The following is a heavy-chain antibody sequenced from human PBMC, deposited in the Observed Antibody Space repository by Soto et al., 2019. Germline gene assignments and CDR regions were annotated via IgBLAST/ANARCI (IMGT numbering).Heavy chain of an antibody. J-gene: IGHJ4*02. D-gene: IGHD6-19*01. CDR3: ARQRIAGAATYYLDD. V-gene: IGHV5-51*01. CDR2: IYPGDSDT. Sequence: GESLKTSCKGSGYSFTSYWIGWVRQMPGKGLEWLGIIYPGDSDTRYSPSFQGQVTTSAEKSISPAYLQWSSLKASDTAMYYCARQRIAGAATYYLDDWCQGSLVTVSS. CDR1: GYSFTSYW.